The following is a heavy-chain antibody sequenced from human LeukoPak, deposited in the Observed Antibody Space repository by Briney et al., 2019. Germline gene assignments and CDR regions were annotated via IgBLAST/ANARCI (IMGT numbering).Heavy chain of an antibody. J-gene: IGHJ4*02. CDR3: VREVRREGDQFDY. Sequence: PGGSLRLSCAASGFTFSTYEMNWVRQAPGKRLEWVSYISSSGGTIHYSDSVKGRFTISRDNAKNSLYLQMNSLRAEDTAVYYCVREVRREGDQFDYWGQGTLVTVSS. D-gene: IGHD2-21*01. V-gene: IGHV3-48*03. CDR1: GFTFSTYE. CDR2: ISSSGGTI.